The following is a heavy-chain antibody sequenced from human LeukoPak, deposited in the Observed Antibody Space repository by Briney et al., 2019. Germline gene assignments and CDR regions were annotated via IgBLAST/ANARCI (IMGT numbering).Heavy chain of an antibody. D-gene: IGHD6-19*01. CDR2: IYHSGST. CDR1: GGSISSGGYY. J-gene: IGHJ4*02. V-gene: IGHV4-30-2*01. CDR3: AMLPGIAVAGIFDY. Sequence: PSETLSLTCTVSGGSISSGGYYWSWIRQPPGKGLEWIGYIYHSGSTYYNPSLKSRVTISVDRSKNQFSLKLSSVTAADTAVYYCAMLPGIAVAGIFDYWGQGTLVTVSS.